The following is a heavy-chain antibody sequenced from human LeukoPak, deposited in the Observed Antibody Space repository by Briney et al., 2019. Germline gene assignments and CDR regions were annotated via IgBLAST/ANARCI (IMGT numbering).Heavy chain of an antibody. V-gene: IGHV1-2*02. CDR1: GYTFTGYY. D-gene: IGHD3-10*01. Sequence: ASVKVSCKASGYTFTGYYMHWVRQAPGQGLEWMGWINPNSGGTNYAQKFQGRVTMTRDTSISTAYMELSRLRSDDTVVYYCARDLVSFSAWFDPWGQGTLVTVSS. CDR2: INPNSGGT. CDR3: ARDLVSFSAWFDP. J-gene: IGHJ5*02.